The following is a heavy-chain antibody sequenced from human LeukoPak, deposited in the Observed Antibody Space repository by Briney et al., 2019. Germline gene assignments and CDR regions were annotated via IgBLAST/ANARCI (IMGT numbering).Heavy chain of an antibody. CDR2: IYSGGST. CDR1: GFTVSSNY. D-gene: IGHD3-10*01. CDR3: ARDLIHGSGSYYDY. Sequence: GESLRLSCAASGFTVSSNYMSWVRQAPGKGLEWVSVIYSGGSTYYADSVKGRFTISRDNSKNTLYLQMNSLRAEDTAVYYCARDLIHGSGSYYDYWGQGTLVTVSS. J-gene: IGHJ4*02. V-gene: IGHV3-66*01.